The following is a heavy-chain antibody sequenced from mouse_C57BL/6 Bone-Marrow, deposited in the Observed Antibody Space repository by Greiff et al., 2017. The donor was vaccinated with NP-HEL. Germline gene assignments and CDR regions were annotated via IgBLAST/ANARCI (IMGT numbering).Heavy chain of an antibody. J-gene: IGHJ3*01. D-gene: IGHD2-4*01. V-gene: IGHV1-82*01. CDR2: IYTGDGDT. CDR3: ARRGIYDYDAWFAY. Sequence: VQLQQSGPELVKPGASVKISCKASGYAFSSSWMNWVKQRPGKGLEWIGRIYTGDGDTNYNGKFKGKAILTADKSSSTAYMQLSSLTSEDSAVYFCARRGIYDYDAWFAYWGQGTLVTVSA. CDR1: GYAFSSSW.